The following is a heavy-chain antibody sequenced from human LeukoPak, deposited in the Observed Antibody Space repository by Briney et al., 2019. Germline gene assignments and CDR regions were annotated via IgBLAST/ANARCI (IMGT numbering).Heavy chain of an antibody. J-gene: IGHJ2*01. CDR3: ARETSPYSRRGWYFDL. CDR1: GGSFSGYY. V-gene: IGHV4-34*01. D-gene: IGHD3-22*01. CDR2: INHSGSS. Sequence: SETLSLTCAVYGGSFSGYYWTWIRQPPGKTLEWIGEINHSGSSNYNPSLMSRVTMSVDTSKNQISLRLSSVTAADTAVYYCARETSPYSRRGWYFDLWGRGTPVTVSP.